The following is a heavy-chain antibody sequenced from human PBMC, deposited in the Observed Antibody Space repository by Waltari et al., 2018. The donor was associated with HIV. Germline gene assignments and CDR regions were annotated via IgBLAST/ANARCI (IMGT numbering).Heavy chain of an antibody. Sequence: QLQLQESGPGLVKPSEPLSLTCTVSGGSISSSPYSWGWIRQPPGKGLEWIGSIYYSGSTYSNPSLKSRVTISVDTSKNQFSLKLSSVTAADTAVYYCASRGGTVTTRRFDPWGQGTLVTVSS. D-gene: IGHD4-17*01. CDR1: GGSISSSPYS. V-gene: IGHV4-39*01. CDR3: ASRGGTVTTRRFDP. J-gene: IGHJ5*02. CDR2: IYYSGST.